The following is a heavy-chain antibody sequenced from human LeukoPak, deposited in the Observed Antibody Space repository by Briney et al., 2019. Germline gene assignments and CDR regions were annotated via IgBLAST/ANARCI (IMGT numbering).Heavy chain of an antibody. CDR2: IKQDGSVK. CDR1: GFTFSKFW. V-gene: IGHV3-7*03. Sequence: PGGSLRLSCAASGFTFSKFWMSWVRQAPGKGLKGGANIKQDGSVKYYVDSVKGRFTISRDNAENSLYLQMNSLRVEDTAVYYCATSTEAAGSDWGQGTLVTVSS. D-gene: IGHD6-13*01. CDR3: ATSTEAAGSD. J-gene: IGHJ4*02.